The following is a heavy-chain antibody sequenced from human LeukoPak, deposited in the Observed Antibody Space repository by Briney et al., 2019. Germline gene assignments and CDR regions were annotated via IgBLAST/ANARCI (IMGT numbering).Heavy chain of an antibody. Sequence: SQTLSLTCAISGDSVSSNSAAWNWIRQSPSRGLEWLGRTYYRSKWCNDYAVSVKSRITTNPDTSKNQFSLQLNSVTPEDTAVYYCARAGVRMTTVTADFDYWGQGTLVTVSS. CDR2: TYYRSKWCN. CDR3: ARAGVRMTTVTADFDY. J-gene: IGHJ4*02. D-gene: IGHD4-17*01. V-gene: IGHV6-1*01. CDR1: GDSVSSNSAA.